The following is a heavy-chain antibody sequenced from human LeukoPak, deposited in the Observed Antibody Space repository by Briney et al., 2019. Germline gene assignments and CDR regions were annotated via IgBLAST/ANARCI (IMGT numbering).Heavy chain of an antibody. CDR3: ARVIEFAVTPDY. J-gene: IGHJ4*02. CDR1: GFTFSAYS. CDR2: ISSRSDTI. V-gene: IGHV3-48*01. D-gene: IGHD4-17*01. Sequence: GGSLRLSCAASGFTFSAYSMNWVRQAPGKGLEWVSYISSRSDTIYYADSVKGRFTISRDNAEKSLYLQMNSLRAEDMGVYYCARVIEFAVTPDYWGRGTLVTVSS.